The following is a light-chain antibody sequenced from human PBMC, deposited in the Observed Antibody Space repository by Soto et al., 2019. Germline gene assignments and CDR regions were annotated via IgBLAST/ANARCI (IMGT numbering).Light chain of an antibody. V-gene: IGKV3-20*01. J-gene: IGKJ4*01. CDR2: GAS. CDR3: QQYGSSPLT. CDR1: QSVSSSY. Sequence: DIVLTQSPGTLSLSPGEIATLSCRASQSVSSSYLAWYQQTPGQAPSLLIDGASSRATGIPDRFSGSGSGTAFTLTISRLEHEDIAVYYCQQYGSSPLTFGGGNKVEIK.